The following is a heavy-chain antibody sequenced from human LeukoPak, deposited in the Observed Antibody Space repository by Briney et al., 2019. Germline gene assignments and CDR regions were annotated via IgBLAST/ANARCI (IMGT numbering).Heavy chain of an antibody. V-gene: IGHV1-24*01. CDR3: ATGGVAAARRFDP. CDR2: FDPEDGET. Sequence: GASVKVSCKASGYTFTGYYMHWVRQAPGKGLEWMGGFDPEDGETIYAQKFQGRVTMTEDTSTDTAYMELSSLRSEDTAVYYCATGGVAAARRFDPWGQGTLVTVSS. J-gene: IGHJ5*02. CDR1: GYTFTGYY. D-gene: IGHD6-13*01.